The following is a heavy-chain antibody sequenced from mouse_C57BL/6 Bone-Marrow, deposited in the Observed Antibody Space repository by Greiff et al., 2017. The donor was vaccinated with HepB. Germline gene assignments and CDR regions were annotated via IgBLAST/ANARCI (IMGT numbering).Heavy chain of an antibody. J-gene: IGHJ2*01. CDR1: GYTFTSYW. Sequence: QVQLQQPGAQLVKPGASVKLSCKASGYTFTSYWMHWVKQRPGQGLEWIGMIHPNSGSTNYNEKFKSKATLTVDKSSSTAYMQLSSLTSEDSAVYYCAKFITTVVFDYWGQGTTLTVSS. D-gene: IGHD1-1*01. CDR3: AKFITTVVFDY. V-gene: IGHV1-64*01. CDR2: IHPNSGST.